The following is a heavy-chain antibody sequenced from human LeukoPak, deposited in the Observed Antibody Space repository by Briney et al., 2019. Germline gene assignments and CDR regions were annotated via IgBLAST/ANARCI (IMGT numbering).Heavy chain of an antibody. V-gene: IGHV4-39*01. J-gene: IGHJ6*04. CDR2: IYYSGST. CDR1: GGYISTSNYY. Sequence: PSETLSLTCTVSGGYISTSNYYWGWIRQPPGKGLEWIGNIYYSGSTYYNPSLKSRVSLSLDTSMNQFSLKVNSLTVADTAVYYCARSPPLEWFVDVWGKGTTVTVSS. CDR3: ARSPPLEWFVDV. D-gene: IGHD3-3*01.